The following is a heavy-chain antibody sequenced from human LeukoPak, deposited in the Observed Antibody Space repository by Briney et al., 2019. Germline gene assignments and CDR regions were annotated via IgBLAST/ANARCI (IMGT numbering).Heavy chain of an antibody. V-gene: IGHV4-34*01. Sequence: SETLSLTCAVYGGSFSGYYWSWIRQPPGKGLEWIGEINHSGSTNYNPSLKSRVTISVDTSKNQFSLKLSSVTAADTAVYYCAGTIFGVFTNAKYFPPGAKGT. CDR2: INHSGST. J-gene: IGHJ1*01. CDR3: AGTIFGVFTNAKYFPP. D-gene: IGHD3-3*01. CDR1: GGSFSGYY.